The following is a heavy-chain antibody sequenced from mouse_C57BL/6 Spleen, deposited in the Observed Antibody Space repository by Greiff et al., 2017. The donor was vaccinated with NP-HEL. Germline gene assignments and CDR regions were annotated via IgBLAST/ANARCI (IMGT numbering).Heavy chain of an antibody. D-gene: IGHD1-1*01. CDR2: IYPGSGNT. V-gene: IGHV1-76*01. Sequence: QVQLQQSGAELVRPGASVKLSCKASGYTFTDYYINWVKQRPGQGLEWIARIYPGSGNTYYNEKFKGKATLTAEKSSSTAYMQLSSLTSEDSAVYFCARGGDYYGSSWFAYWGQGTLVTVSA. CDR1: GYTFTDYY. J-gene: IGHJ3*01. CDR3: ARGGDYYGSSWFAY.